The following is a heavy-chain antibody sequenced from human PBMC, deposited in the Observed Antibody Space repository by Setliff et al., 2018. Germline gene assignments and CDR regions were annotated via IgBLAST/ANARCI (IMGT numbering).Heavy chain of an antibody. CDR1: GYTFRNYA. J-gene: IGHJ4*02. V-gene: IGHV1-18*01. CDR3: ARAPPVELVTIRNNSWSTY. D-gene: IGHD5-18*01. Sequence: ASVKVSCKASGYTFRNYAFAWVRQAPGQGLEWVGWISVYNGDTNYAQKFQGRVTLTTDTSTSTAYMELRSLTSDDSAFYYCARAPPVELVTIRNNSWSTYWGQGTLVTVSS. CDR2: ISVYNGDT.